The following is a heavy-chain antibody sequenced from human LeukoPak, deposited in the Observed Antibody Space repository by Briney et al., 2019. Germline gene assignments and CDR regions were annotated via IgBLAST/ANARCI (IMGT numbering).Heavy chain of an antibody. Sequence: HPGGSLRLSCAASGFTFSSYAMSWVRQAPGKGLEWVSAISGSGGSTYYADSVKGRFTISRDNSKNTLYLQMNSLRAEDTAVYYCAKDRRGYSGYADYWGQGTLVTVFS. V-gene: IGHV3-23*01. CDR3: AKDRRGYSGYADY. J-gene: IGHJ4*02. D-gene: IGHD5-12*01. CDR1: GFTFSSYA. CDR2: ISGSGGST.